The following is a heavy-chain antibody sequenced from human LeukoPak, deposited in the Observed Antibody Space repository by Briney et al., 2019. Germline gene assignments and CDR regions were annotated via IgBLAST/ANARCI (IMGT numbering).Heavy chain of an antibody. CDR3: ARTLAGSSAWLYFQH. Sequence: PGGSLRLSCAASGFTFSTYEMNWVRQAPGEGLEWVSYISSSGRTTYYADSVKGRFTISRDNAKNSLYLQMNSLRVEDTAVYYCARTLAGSSAWLYFQHWGQGTLVTVSS. V-gene: IGHV3-48*03. CDR2: ISSSGRTT. D-gene: IGHD6-6*01. J-gene: IGHJ1*01. CDR1: GFTFSTYE.